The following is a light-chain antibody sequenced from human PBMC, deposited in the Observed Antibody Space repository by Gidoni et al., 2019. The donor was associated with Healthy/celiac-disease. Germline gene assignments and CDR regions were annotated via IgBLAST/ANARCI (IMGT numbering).Light chain of an antibody. V-gene: IGLV1-40*01. CDR2: GNS. J-gene: IGLJ1*01. CDR1: SSNIGAGYD. CDR3: QSYDSSLSGPFV. Sequence: QSVLTQPPSVSGAPGPSVTISCTGSSSNIGAGYDVHWYQQLPGTAPKLLIYGNSNRPSGVPDRFSGSKSGTAASLAITGLQAEDEADYYCQSYDSSLSGPFVFGTGTKVTVL.